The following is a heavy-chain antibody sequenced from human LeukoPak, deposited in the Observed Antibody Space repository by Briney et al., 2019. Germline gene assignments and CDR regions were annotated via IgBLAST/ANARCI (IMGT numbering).Heavy chain of an antibody. Sequence: GGSLRLSCAASGFTVSSNYMSWVRQAPGKGLEWVSAISGSGGSTYYADSVKGRFTISRDNSKNTLYLQMNSLRAEDTAVYYCAKESSSWALNWFDPWGQGTLVTVSS. CDR2: ISGSGGST. J-gene: IGHJ5*02. D-gene: IGHD6-13*01. V-gene: IGHV3-23*01. CDR1: GFTVSSNY. CDR3: AKESSSWALNWFDP.